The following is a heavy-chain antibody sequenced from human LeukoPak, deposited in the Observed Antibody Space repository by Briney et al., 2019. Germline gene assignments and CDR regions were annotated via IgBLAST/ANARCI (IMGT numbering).Heavy chain of an antibody. CDR2: INPNSGGT. Sequence: ASVKVSCKASGYTFTGYYMHWVRQAPGQGLEWMGWINPNSGGTNYAQKFQGRVTMTRDTSISTAYMELSRLRSDDTAVYYCARDRVRDYYGSGSYPSYYFYYMDVWGKGTTVTVSS. CDR3: ARDRVRDYYGSGSYPSYYFYYMDV. J-gene: IGHJ6*03. D-gene: IGHD3-10*01. CDR1: GYTFTGYY. V-gene: IGHV1-2*02.